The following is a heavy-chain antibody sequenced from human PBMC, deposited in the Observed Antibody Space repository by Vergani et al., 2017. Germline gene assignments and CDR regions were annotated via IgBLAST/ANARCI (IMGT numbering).Heavy chain of an antibody. V-gene: IGHV4-39*01. D-gene: IGHD3-3*01. Sequence: QLQESGPGLVKASETLSLTCTVSGDSIISRSYYWGWIRQPPGKGLEWIGSIYNSGNGDSSSSLKRRVTISADTSRKQFSLRLTSGTAADTAVYYCASGKYYTXRTSHFRGRYFDVWGRGTLVTVPS. CDR1: GDSIISRSYY. CDR3: ASGKYYTXRTSHFRGRYFDV. CDR2: IYNSGNG. J-gene: IGHJ2*01.